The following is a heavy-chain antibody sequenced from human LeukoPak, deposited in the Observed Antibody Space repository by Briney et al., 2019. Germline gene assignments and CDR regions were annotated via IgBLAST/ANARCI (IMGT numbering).Heavy chain of an antibody. J-gene: IGHJ4*02. CDR1: GFTFNIYA. CDR2: ISSSADST. D-gene: IGHD4-23*01. V-gene: IGHV3-23*01. CDR3: AKPLEKYTYGGNFDY. Sequence: SGGSLRLSCAASGFTFNIYAMSWVRQAPGKGPAWVSVISSSADSTYYADSVKGRFTISRDNSKNTLYLQMNNLRAEDTAVYYCAKPLEKYTYGGNFDYWGQGILVTVSS.